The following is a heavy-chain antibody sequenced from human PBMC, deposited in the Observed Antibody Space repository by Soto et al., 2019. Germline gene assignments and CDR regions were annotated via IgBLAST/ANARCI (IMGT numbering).Heavy chain of an antibody. J-gene: IGHJ5*02. CDR2: ISVTGGAT. Sequence: GGSLRLSCSASGFTFTSYSMSWVRQSPGKGLEWVSGISVTGGATKSADSVMARFTISRENFQNMLYLQMNSLTAEDTAVYYWAQHDIWTLYNTGLGAWGQGTPVTVSS. CDR1: GFTFTSYS. V-gene: IGHV3-23*01. CDR3: AQHDIWTLYNTGLGA. D-gene: IGHD3-9*01.